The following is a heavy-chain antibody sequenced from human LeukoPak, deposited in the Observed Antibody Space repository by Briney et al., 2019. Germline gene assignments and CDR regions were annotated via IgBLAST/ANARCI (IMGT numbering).Heavy chain of an antibody. D-gene: IGHD3-10*01. Sequence: SETLSLTCAVYGGSFSGYYWSWIRQPPGKGLEWIGEINHSGSTNYNPSLKSRVTISVDTSKKQFSLKLNSVTAADTAVYYCARHWLDSGTPDRFDFWGQGTLVTVSS. J-gene: IGHJ4*02. CDR1: GGSFSGYY. CDR3: ARHWLDSGTPDRFDF. CDR2: INHSGST. V-gene: IGHV4-34*01.